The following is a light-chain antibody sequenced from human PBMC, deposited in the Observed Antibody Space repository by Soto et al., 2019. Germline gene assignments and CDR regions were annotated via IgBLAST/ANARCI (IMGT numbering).Light chain of an antibody. CDR3: QSYDSSLSGDV. Sequence: QLVLTQPPSVSGAPGQRVTISCTGSSSNIGAGYDVHWYQQLPGTATKLLIYGNSNRPSGVPDRFSGSKSGTSASLAITGLQAEDEADYYCQSYDSSLSGDVFGTGTKLTVL. V-gene: IGLV1-40*01. J-gene: IGLJ1*01. CDR1: SSNIGAGYD. CDR2: GNS.